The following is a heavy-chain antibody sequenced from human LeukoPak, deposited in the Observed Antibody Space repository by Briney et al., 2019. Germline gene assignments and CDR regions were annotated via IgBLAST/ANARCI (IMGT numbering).Heavy chain of an antibody. V-gene: IGHV1-8*01. CDR1: GYTFTNYD. Sequence: ASVKVSCKASGYTFTNYDINWVRQATGQWLEWMGWMNPNSGNTGYVQKFQGRVTMTRNTSISTAYMELSSLRSEDTAVYYCAIWIEARLLSDYWGQGTLITVSS. D-gene: IGHD6-6*01. J-gene: IGHJ4*02. CDR2: MNPNSGNT. CDR3: AIWIEARLLSDY.